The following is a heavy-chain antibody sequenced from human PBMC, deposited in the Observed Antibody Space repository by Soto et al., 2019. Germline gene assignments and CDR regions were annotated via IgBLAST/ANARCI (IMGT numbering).Heavy chain of an antibody. V-gene: IGHV4-34*01. CDR1: GGSFSGYY. D-gene: IGHD6-13*01. CDR3: ARRLNLYSSSWHFDY. Sequence: SETLSLTCAVYGGSFSGYYWSWIRQPPGKGLEWIGEINHSGSTNYNPSLKSRVTISVDTSKNQFSLKLSSVTAADTAVYYCARRLNLYSSSWHFDYWGQGTLVTVSS. CDR2: INHSGST. J-gene: IGHJ4*02.